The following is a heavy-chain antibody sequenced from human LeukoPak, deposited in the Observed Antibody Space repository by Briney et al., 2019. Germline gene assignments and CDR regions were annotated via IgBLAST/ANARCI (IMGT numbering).Heavy chain of an antibody. J-gene: IGHJ6*04. CDR2: ISGSGGNT. D-gene: IGHD3-10*02. CDR3: AELGITMIGGV. CDR1: GFTFSSYG. V-gene: IGHV3-23*01. Sequence: GGSLRLSCAASGFTFSSYGMSWVRQAPGKGLEWVSAISGSGGNTYYADSVKGRFTISRDNAKNSLYLQMNSLRAEDTAVYYCAELGITMIGGVWGKGTTVTISS.